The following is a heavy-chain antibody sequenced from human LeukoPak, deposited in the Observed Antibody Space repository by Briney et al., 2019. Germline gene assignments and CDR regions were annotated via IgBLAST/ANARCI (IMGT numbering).Heavy chain of an antibody. CDR2: INHSGST. D-gene: IGHD3-22*01. CDR3: ASMPNYDSSGYYWSDFDY. CDR1: GGSFSGYY. Sequence: SETLSLTCAVYGGSFSGYYWSRIRQPPGKGLEWIGEINHSGSTNYNPSLKSRVTISVDTSKNQFSLKLSSVTAADMAVYYCASMPNYDSSGYYWSDFDYWGQGTLVTVSS. V-gene: IGHV4-34*01. J-gene: IGHJ4*02.